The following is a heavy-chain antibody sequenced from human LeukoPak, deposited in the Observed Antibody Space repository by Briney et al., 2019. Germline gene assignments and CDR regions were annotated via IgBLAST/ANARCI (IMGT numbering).Heavy chain of an antibody. J-gene: IGHJ4*02. CDR3: ARDLGTMVRGVNRYDY. CDR1: GGSISSYY. D-gene: IGHD3-10*01. CDR2: IYTSGST. V-gene: IGHV4-4*07. Sequence: SETLSLTCTVSGGSISSYYWSWIRQPAGKGLEWIGRIYTSGSTNYNPSLKSRVTMSVDTSKNQFSLKLSSVTAADTAVYYCARDLGTMVRGVNRYDYWGQGTLVTVSS.